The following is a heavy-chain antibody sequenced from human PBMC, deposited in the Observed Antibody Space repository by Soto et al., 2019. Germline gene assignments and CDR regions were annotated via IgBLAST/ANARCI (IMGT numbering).Heavy chain of an antibody. CDR2: FDPEDGET. CDR1: GYTLTELS. Sequence: ASVKVSCKVSGYTLTELSMHWVRQAPGKGLEWMGGFDPEDGETIYAQKFQGRVTMTEDTSTDTAYMELSSLRSEDTAVYYCARVPRYSSDIVQVPAVMFEDWFDPCGQGTLLTVPS. D-gene: IGHD2-2*01. J-gene: IGHJ5*02. CDR3: ARVPRYSSDIVQVPAVMFEDWFDP. V-gene: IGHV1-24*01.